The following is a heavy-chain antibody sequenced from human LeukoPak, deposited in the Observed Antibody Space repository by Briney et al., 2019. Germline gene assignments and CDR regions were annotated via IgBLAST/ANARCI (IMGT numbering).Heavy chain of an antibody. CDR3: ARGGATVRRGNYYYGMDV. D-gene: IGHD4-11*01. V-gene: IGHV1-18*01. Sequence: ASVKVSCKTSGYIFTTYAIHWVRQAPGQGLEWMGWISAYNGNTNYAQKLQGRVTMTTDTSTSTAYMELRSLRSDDTAVYYCARGGATVRRGNYYYGMDVWGQGTTVTVSS. J-gene: IGHJ6*02. CDR2: ISAYNGNT. CDR1: GYIFTTYA.